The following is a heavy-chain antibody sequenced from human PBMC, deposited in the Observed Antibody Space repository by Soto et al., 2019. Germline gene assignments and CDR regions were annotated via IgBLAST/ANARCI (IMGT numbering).Heavy chain of an antibody. CDR2: VYYRGSI. Sequence: SETLSLTCTVSGDSISSPDYYWSWIRQAPGKGLELIGYVYYRGSIYYTPSFESRVSISIDTSKNQFSLRLTSVTAADSAVYFCARVTFTPNWFDSWGRESWSPSPQ. CDR3: ARVTFTPNWFDS. D-gene: IGHD3-16*01. V-gene: IGHV4-30-4*01. CDR1: GDSISSPDYY. J-gene: IGHJ5*01.